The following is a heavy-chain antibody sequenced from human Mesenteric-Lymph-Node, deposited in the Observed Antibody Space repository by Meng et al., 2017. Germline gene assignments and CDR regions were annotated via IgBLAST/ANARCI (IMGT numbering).Heavy chain of an antibody. D-gene: IGHD6-13*01. CDR1: GYTFTSYY. CDR3: AIGRQGIWQGRALPDY. V-gene: IGHV1-46*01. J-gene: IGHJ4*02. Sequence: ASVKVSCKASGYTFTSYYMHWVRQAPGQGLEWMGIINPSGGSTSYAQKFQGRVTITRDTSTSTVYMELSSLRSEDTAVYYCAIGRQGIWQGRALPDYWGQGTLVTVSS. CDR2: INPSGGST.